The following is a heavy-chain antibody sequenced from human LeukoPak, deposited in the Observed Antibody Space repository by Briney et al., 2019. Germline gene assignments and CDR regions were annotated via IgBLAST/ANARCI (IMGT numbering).Heavy chain of an antibody. Sequence: GASVKVSCKASGYTFTSYDINWVRQATGQGLEWMGWMNPNSGNTGYAQKFQGRVTMTRNTSISTAYMELSSLRSEDTAVYYSAKRTGTRWGPWFDPWGQGTLVTVSS. D-gene: IGHD1-7*01. J-gene: IGHJ5*02. CDR2: MNPNSGNT. CDR1: GYTFTSYD. V-gene: IGHV1-8*01. CDR3: AKRTGTRWGPWFDP.